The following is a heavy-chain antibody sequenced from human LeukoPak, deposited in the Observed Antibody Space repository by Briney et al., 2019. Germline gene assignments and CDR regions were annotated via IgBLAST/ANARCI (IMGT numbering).Heavy chain of an antibody. CDR2: IKSQTDGGTT. Sequence: PGGSLRLSCAASGFTFSTYSMNWVRQAPGKGLEWVGRIKSQTDGGTTDYAAPVKGRFTISRDDSKNTLYLQMNSLKTEDTAVYYCTTKTIAPGYWGQGTLVTVSS. D-gene: IGHD2-21*01. CDR3: TTKTIAPGY. J-gene: IGHJ4*02. CDR1: GFTFSTYS. V-gene: IGHV3-15*01.